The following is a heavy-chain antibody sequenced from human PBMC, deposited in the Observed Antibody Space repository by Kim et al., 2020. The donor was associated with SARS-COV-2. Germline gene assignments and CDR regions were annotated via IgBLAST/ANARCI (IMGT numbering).Heavy chain of an antibody. CDR3: AREQGPAAMVVTWFDP. CDR2: IKQDGSEK. J-gene: IGHJ5*02. D-gene: IGHD2-2*01. CDR1: GFTFSSYW. Sequence: GGSLRLSCAASGFTFSSYWMSWVRQAPGKGLEWVANIKQDGSEKYYVDSVKGRFTISRDNAKNSLYLQMNSLRAEDTAVYYCAREQGPAAMVVTWFDPWGQGTLVTVSS. V-gene: IGHV3-7*01.